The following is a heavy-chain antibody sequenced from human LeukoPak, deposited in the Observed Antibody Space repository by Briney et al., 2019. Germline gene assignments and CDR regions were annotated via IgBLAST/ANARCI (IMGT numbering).Heavy chain of an antibody. CDR2: FYTSGHT. D-gene: IGHD3-16*01. CDR1: RASLENSY. J-gene: IGHJ5*02. V-gene: IGHV4-4*07. CDR3: ARLGGGEFRT. Sequence: LSLTWEEPRASLENSYRRWIRQPTGKGLEWIGRFYTSGHTSYNPSLKSRVSMSGDTSKNQFSLKLSSVSAADTAIYYCARLGGGEFRTWGQGTLVIVSS.